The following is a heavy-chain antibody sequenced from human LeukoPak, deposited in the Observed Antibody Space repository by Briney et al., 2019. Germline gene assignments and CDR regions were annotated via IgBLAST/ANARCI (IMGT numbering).Heavy chain of an antibody. Sequence: PGGSLGLSCSASGFTFAEYSMHWVRQAPGKGLEWVSVINRNGGAIQYADSVRGRFIISRDNSKNSLYLQMNSLRTEDTALYYCTKEHSSGWPTIDCWGQGTLVTVSS. CDR1: GFTFAEYS. CDR2: INRNGGAI. CDR3: TKEHSSGWPTIDC. V-gene: IGHV3-43*01. D-gene: IGHD6-19*01. J-gene: IGHJ4*02.